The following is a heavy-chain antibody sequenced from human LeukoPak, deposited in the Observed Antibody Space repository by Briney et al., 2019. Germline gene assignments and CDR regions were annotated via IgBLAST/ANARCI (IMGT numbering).Heavy chain of an antibody. V-gene: IGHV4-31*01. J-gene: IGHJ6*03. CDR1: GGTICSSGYF. CDR2: IYYSGST. CDR3: ASSDLRLRFSEWLGGYYYYYMDV. Sequence: PSENLSLTCTVSGGTICSSGYFWSWLRQHPGEGLEWIGYIYYSGSTYYNQSLKRQFTISVDTSKNQSSLKLSSVTAADTAVYYCASSDLRLRFSEWLGGYYYYYMDVWGKGTTVTVSS. D-gene: IGHD3-3*01.